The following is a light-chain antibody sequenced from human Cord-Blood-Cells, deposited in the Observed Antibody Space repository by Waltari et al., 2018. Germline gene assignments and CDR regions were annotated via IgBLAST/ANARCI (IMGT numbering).Light chain of an antibody. CDR2: DVS. CDR3: SSYTSSSTA. Sequence: QSALTQPASVSGSPGQSITISCTGTSSDVGGYNYVSWYQQHPGKAPKLMIYDVSNRPSGVSNLFSGSKSGNTASLTISGLQAEDEADYYCSSYTSSSTAFGGGTKLTVL. J-gene: IGLJ2*01. CDR1: SSDVGGYNY. V-gene: IGLV2-14*01.